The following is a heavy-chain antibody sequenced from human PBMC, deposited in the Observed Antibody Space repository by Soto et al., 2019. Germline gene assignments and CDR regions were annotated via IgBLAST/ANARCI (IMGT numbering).Heavy chain of an antibody. CDR1: GFTFSRYS. V-gene: IGHV3-30-3*01. D-gene: IGHD2-15*01. J-gene: IGHJ4*02. CDR3: ARGDIVSMILYQFES. CDR2: ISFDGNTK. Sequence: GGSLRLSCVASGFTFSRYSMHWVRQAPGKGLEWVAVISFDGNTKYYADSVKGPFTISRDNSKNTLFLQMSSLRVEDTAMYYCARGDIVSMILYQFESWGQGTLVTVSS.